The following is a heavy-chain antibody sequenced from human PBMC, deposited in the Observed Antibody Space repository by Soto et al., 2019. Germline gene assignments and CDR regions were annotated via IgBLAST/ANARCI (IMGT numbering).Heavy chain of an antibody. D-gene: IGHD2-15*01. CDR1: GFTFSSYS. CDR3: ARDGVVVVAASCYFEL. Sequence: EVQLVESGGGLVQPGGSLRLSCAASGFTFSSYSMNWVRRAPGKGLEWVSYISSSRSTIYYADSVQGRFTISRDNAKNSLYLQMTGLRAEDTAVYSCARDGVVVVAASCYFELWGRGTLVTVSS. CDR2: ISSSRSTI. J-gene: IGHJ2*01. V-gene: IGHV3-48*01.